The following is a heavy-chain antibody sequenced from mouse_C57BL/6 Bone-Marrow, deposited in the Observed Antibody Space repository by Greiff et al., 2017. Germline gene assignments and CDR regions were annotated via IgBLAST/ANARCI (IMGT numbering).Heavy chain of an antibody. J-gene: IGHJ2*01. CDR1: GYTFTSYW. CDR2: IHPSDSAP. Sequence: QVQLQQPGAELVKPGASVKVSCKASGYTFTSYWMHWVKQRPGQGLEWIGRIHPSDSAPNYNQKFKGKATLTVDKSSSTAYMQLSILTSEDSSVYYCAIWRLRYYFDYWGQGTTLTVSS. D-gene: IGHD2-2*01. CDR3: AIWRLRYYFDY. V-gene: IGHV1-74*01.